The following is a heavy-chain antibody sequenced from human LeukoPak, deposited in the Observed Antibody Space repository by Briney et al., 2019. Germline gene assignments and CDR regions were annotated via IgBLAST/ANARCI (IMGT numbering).Heavy chain of an antibody. CDR2: ISSSSSYT. CDR3: AKVLTKDFWSGYLDY. Sequence: PGGSLRLSCAASGFTFSDYYMSWIRQAPGKGLEWVSYISSSSSYTNYADSVKGRFTISRDNSKNTLHLQMNSLRAEDTAVYYCAKVLTKDFWSGYLDYWGQGTLVTASS. V-gene: IGHV3-11*05. CDR1: GFTFSDYY. D-gene: IGHD3-3*01. J-gene: IGHJ4*02.